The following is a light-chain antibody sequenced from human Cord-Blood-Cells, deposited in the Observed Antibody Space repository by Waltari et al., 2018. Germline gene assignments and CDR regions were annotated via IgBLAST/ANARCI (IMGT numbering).Light chain of an antibody. J-gene: IGLJ3*02. Sequence: QSVLTQPPSVSEAPRQRVTISCSGSSSNIGNNAVNWYQQLPGKAPKLLIYYDDLLPSGVSDRCSGSKSGTSASLAISGLQSEDEADYYCAAWDDSLKGPVFGGGTKLTVL. CDR2: YDD. V-gene: IGLV1-36*01. CDR3: AAWDDSLKGPV. CDR1: SSNIGNNA.